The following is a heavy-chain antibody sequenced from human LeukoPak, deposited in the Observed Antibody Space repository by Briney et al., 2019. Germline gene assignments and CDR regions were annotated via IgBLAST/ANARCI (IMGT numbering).Heavy chain of an antibody. CDR1: GFIFGDHA. J-gene: IGHJ6*01. D-gene: IGHD6-19*01. CDR3: ARGPILLWLHNGMDV. Sequence: GSLRLSCTGFGFIFGDHAMSWVRQAPGKGLEWVGFIRSKAYGATTEYAASVKGRFTISRDGSKGIAYLQMNSLEIEDTAVYYCARGPILLWLHNGMDVWGQGTTVTVSS. CDR2: IRSKAYGATT. V-gene: IGHV3-49*04.